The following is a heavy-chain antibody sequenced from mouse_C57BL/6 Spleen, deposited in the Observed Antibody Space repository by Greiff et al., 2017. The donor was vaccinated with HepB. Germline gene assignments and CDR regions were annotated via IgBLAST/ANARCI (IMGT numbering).Heavy chain of an antibody. Sequence: VKLLESGPGLVQPSPSLSITCTVSGFSFTSYGVHWVRQSPGKGLEWLGEIWRGGSTDYNEACMSSMGITKDNSKSPVFFKMNSLQAADTAVYYYAKAPEDWYFDVWGPGTTVTVSS. CDR3: AKAPEDWYFDV. CDR1: GFSFTSYG. CDR2: IWRGGST. V-gene: IGHV2-5*01. J-gene: IGHJ1*01.